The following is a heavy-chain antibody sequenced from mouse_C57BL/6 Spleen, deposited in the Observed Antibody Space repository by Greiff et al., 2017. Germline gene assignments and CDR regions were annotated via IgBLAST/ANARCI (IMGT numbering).Heavy chain of an antibody. CDR2: INPSNGGT. CDR1: GYTFTSYW. V-gene: IGHV1-53*01. D-gene: IGHD1-1*01. J-gene: IGHJ1*03. CDR3: ARENYYGSSSWWFDV. Sequence: VQLQQPGTELVKPGASVKLSCKASGYTFTSYWMHWVKQRPGQGLEWIGNINPSNGGTNYNEKFKSKATLTVDKSSSTASMQLSSLTSEDSAVYYCARENYYGSSSWWFDVWGTGTTVTVSS.